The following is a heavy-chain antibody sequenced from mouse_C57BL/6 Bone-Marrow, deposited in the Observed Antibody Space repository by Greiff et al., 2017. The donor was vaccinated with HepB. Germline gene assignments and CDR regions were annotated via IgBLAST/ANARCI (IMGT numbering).Heavy chain of an antibody. CDR3: ARRSYYGSSSWYFDV. CDR2: ISSGGSYT. CDR1: GFTFSSYG. V-gene: IGHV5-6*01. D-gene: IGHD1-1*01. J-gene: IGHJ1*03. Sequence: EVQLVESGGDLVKPGGSLKLSCAASGFTFSSYGMSWVRQTPDKRLEWVATISSGGSYTYYPDSVKGRYTISRDNAKNTLYLQMSSLKSEDTAVYYCARRSYYGSSSWYFDVWGTGTTVTVSS.